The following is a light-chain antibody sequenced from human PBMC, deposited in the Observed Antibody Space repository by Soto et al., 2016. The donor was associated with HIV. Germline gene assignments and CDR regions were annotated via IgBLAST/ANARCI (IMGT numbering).Light chain of an antibody. CDR1: QSISTW. Sequence: DIQMTQSPSTLSASIGDRVTITCRTSQSISTWLAWYQQKPGKAPKLLIYKASSVVSGVPSRISGTGSGTEFTLTISGLQPDDFASYYCQQYNSYSRTFGQGTKVEIK. CDR2: KAS. V-gene: IGKV1-5*03. CDR3: QQYNSYSRT. J-gene: IGKJ1*01.